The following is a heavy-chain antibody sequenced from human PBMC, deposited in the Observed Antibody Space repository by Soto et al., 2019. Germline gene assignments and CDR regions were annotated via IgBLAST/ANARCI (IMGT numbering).Heavy chain of an antibody. D-gene: IGHD6-19*01. J-gene: IGHJ1*01. Sequence: QVQLVESGGGVVQPGRSLRLSCAASGFTFSSYGMHWVRQAPGKGLEWVAVISYDGSNKYYADSVKGRFTISRDNSKNSLYQQTNRQRGEGLCVYDRETIRSRIAVAGSVYHWGPRTQVTV. CDR1: GFTFSSYG. CDR2: ISYDGSNK. CDR3: ETIRSRIAVAGSVYH. V-gene: IGHV3-30*03.